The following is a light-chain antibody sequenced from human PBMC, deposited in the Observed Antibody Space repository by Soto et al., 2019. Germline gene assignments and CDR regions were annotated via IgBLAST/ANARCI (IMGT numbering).Light chain of an antibody. Sequence: EIVLTQSPGTLSLSPGERATLSCRASQSVSSNYLAWCQQKPGQAPRLLIYAASSRATGIPDRFSGSGSGTDFTITISRLEPADFAVYYCQQYGNSPWTFGQGTKVEI. CDR2: AAS. J-gene: IGKJ1*01. V-gene: IGKV3-20*01. CDR1: QSVSSNY. CDR3: QQYGNSPWT.